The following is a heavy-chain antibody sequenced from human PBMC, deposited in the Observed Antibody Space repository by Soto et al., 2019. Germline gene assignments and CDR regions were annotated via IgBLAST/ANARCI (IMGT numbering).Heavy chain of an antibody. CDR3: ASRRPSTYYDFWSGFLPFDY. Sequence: PGGSLRLSCAASGFTVSSNYMSWVRQAPGKGLEWVSVIYSGGSTYYADSVKGRFTISRDNSKNTLYLQMNSLRAEDTAVYYCASRRPSTYYDFWSGFLPFDYWGKGTLVTV. J-gene: IGHJ4*02. V-gene: IGHV3-53*01. CDR2: IYSGGST. D-gene: IGHD3-3*01. CDR1: GFTVSSNY.